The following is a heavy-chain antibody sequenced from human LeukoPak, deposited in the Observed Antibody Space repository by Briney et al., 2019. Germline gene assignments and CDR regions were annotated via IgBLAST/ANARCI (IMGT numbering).Heavy chain of an antibody. J-gene: IGHJ3*02. V-gene: IGHV1-2*02. Sequence: ASVKVSCKASGYTFTGYYMHWVRQAPGQGLEWMGWINPNSGGTNYAQKFQGRVTMTRDTSISTAYMELSRLRSDDTAVYYCASPYYYDSRGDAFDIWGQGTMVTVSS. CDR2: INPNSGGT. CDR3: ASPYYYDSRGDAFDI. D-gene: IGHD3-22*01. CDR1: GYTFTGYY.